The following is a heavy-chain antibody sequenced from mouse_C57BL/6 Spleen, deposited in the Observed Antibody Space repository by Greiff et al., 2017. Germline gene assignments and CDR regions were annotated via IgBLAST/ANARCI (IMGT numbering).Heavy chain of an antibody. CDR2: IWSDGST. Sequence: QVQLKESGPGLVAPSQSLSITCTVSGFSLTSYGVHWVRQPPGKGLEWLVVIWSDGSTTYNSARKSRLSISKDNSKSQVFLKMNSLQTDDTAMYYCARQGLKTFYAMDYWGQGTSVTVSS. D-gene: IGHD3-3*01. CDR3: ARQGLKTFYAMDY. CDR1: GFSLTSYG. J-gene: IGHJ4*01. V-gene: IGHV2-6-1*01.